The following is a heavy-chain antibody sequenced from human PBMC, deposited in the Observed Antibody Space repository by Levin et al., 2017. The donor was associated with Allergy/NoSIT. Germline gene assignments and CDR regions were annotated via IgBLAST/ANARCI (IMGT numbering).Heavy chain of an antibody. CDR1: GGSISSSSYY. CDR2: IYYSGST. Sequence: GSLRLSCTVSGGSISSSSYYWGWIRQPPGKGLEWIGSIYYSGSTYYNPSLKSRVTISVDTSKNQFSLKLSSVTAADTAVYYCASGFMVRGVIIWFDPWGQGTLVTVSS. D-gene: IGHD3-10*01. V-gene: IGHV4-39*01. J-gene: IGHJ5*02. CDR3: ASGFMVRGVIIWFDP.